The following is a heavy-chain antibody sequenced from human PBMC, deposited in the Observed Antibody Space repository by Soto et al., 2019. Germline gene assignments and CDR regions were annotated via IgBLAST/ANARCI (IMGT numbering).Heavy chain of an antibody. Sequence: PGESLKISCKGSGYSFTSYWIGWVRQMPGKGLEWMGIIYPGDSDTRYSPSFQGQVTISADKSISTAYLQWSSLKASDTAMYYCTRLFRRRDDAFDIWGQGTMVTVSS. CDR2: IYPGDSDT. CDR1: GYSFTSYW. V-gene: IGHV5-51*01. CDR3: TRLFRRRDDAFDI. J-gene: IGHJ3*02.